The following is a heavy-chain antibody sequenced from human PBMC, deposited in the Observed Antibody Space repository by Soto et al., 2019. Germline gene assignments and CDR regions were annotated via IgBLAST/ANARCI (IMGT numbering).Heavy chain of an antibody. Sequence: ASVKVSCKASGYTFTSNSIGWVRQAPGQGLEWMGWINAANGGTKYSPKFQGRVTITRDTSASTAYMELSSLRSEDTAVYYCATATLYYDSSGYYYYYYYGMDVWGQGTTVTVSS. CDR2: INAANGGT. CDR1: GYTFTSNS. J-gene: IGHJ6*02. CDR3: ATATLYYDSSGYYYYYYYGMDV. V-gene: IGHV1-18*04. D-gene: IGHD3-22*01.